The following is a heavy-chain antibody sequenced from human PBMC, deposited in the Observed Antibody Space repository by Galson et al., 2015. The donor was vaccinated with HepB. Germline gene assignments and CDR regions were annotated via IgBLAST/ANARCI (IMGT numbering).Heavy chain of an antibody. CDR2: ISYDGSNK. V-gene: IGHV3-30*04. J-gene: IGHJ4*02. D-gene: IGHD3-10*01. Sequence: SLRLSCAASGFTFSSYAMHWVRQAPGKGLEWVAVISYDGSNKYYADSVKGRFTISRDNSKNTLYLQMNSLRAEDTAVYYCAREHWPFSNYYGSGSALDYWGQGTLVTVSS. CDR3: AREHWPFSNYYGSGSALDY. CDR1: GFTFSSYA.